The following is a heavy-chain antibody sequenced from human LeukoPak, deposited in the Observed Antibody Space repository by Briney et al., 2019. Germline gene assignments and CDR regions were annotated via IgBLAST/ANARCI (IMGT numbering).Heavy chain of an antibody. D-gene: IGHD3-22*01. Sequence: GGSLRLSCAASGFTFSSYAMSWVRQAPGKGLEWVSAISGSGGSTYYADSVKGRFTISRDNSKSTLYLQMNSLRAEDTAVYYCAKSDSSGYYRTDYWGQGTLVTVSS. CDR3: AKSDSSGYYRTDY. CDR1: GFTFSSYA. CDR2: ISGSGGST. V-gene: IGHV3-23*01. J-gene: IGHJ4*02.